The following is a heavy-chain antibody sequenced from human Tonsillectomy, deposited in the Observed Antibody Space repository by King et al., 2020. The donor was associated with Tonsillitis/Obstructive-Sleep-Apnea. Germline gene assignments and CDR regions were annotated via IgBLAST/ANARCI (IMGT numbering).Heavy chain of an antibody. CDR3: ARDDGLLRYFDY. Sequence: VQLVESGGDLVQPGGSLRLSCAASGFTVSGNYMSWVRQAPGKGLEWVSVIYSGGSTYYADSVKGRFTISRDNSKNTLYLQMNSLTAEDTAVYYCARDDGLLRYFDYWGQGTLVTVSP. CDR2: IYSGGST. V-gene: IGHV3-66*01. J-gene: IGHJ4*02. CDR1: GFTVSGNY.